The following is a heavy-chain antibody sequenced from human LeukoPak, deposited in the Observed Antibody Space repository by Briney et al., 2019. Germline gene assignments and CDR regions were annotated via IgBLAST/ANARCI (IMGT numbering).Heavy chain of an antibody. CDR1: GFTFSDYW. CDR3: ARALSHCSGGSCYSAHFDY. J-gene: IGHJ4*02. V-gene: IGHV3-74*01. D-gene: IGHD2-15*01. CDR2: INTDMSST. Sequence: GGSLRLSCAASGFTFSDYWMHWVRQAPGKGLVWVSRINTDMSSTIYTDSVKGRFTISRDNAKNTLYLQMNSLRAEDTAVYYCARALSHCSGGSCYSAHFDYWGQGTLVTVSS.